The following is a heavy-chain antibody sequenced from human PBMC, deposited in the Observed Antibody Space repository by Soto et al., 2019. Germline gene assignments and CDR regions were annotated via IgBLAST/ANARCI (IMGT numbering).Heavy chain of an antibody. CDR2: IIPIFGTE. CDR1: GGTFSSYA. J-gene: IGHJ5*02. Sequence: QVQLVQSGAQVKKPGSSVKVSCKASGGTFSSYAISWVRQAPGQGLEWMGGIIPIFGTENYAQKFQGRVTITADESTSTAYMELSSLRSEDTSVYYCARELHQLRAWNWFAPWGQGTLVTVSS. D-gene: IGHD2-2*01. V-gene: IGHV1-69*01. CDR3: ARELHQLRAWNWFAP.